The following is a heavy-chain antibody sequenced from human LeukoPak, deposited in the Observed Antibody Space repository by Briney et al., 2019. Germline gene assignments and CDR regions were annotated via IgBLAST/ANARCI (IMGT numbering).Heavy chain of an antibody. CDR1: GFAFDAHG. CDR3: ARAPITSPFYFDY. Sequence: GGSLRLSCTASGFAFDAHGMSWVRQVPGKGLEWVSGINWSGGSRGYADPLRGRFTISRDNAKNSLYLQMDSLRAEDTALYYCARAPITSPFYFDYWGQGTLVTVSS. CDR2: INWSGGSR. J-gene: IGHJ4*02. V-gene: IGHV3-20*04. D-gene: IGHD2-2*01.